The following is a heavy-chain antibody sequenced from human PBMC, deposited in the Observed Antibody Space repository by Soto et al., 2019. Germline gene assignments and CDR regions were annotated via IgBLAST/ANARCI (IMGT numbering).Heavy chain of an antibody. D-gene: IGHD4-17*01. CDR2: IIPILGIA. J-gene: IGHJ4*02. CDR1: GGTFSSYT. Sequence: SVKVSCKASGGTFSSYTISWVRQAPGQGLEWMGRIIPILGIANYAQKFQGRVTITADKSTSTAYMELSSLRSEDTAVYYCARDSDYGDPSYFDYWGQGTLVTVSS. V-gene: IGHV1-69*04. CDR3: ARDSDYGDPSYFDY.